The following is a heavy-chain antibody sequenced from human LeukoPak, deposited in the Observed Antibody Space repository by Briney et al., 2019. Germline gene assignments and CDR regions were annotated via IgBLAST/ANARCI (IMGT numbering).Heavy chain of an antibody. D-gene: IGHD3-22*01. Sequence: PSETLSLTCTVSGGSISSYYWSWIRQPPGKGLEWIGEINHSGSTNYNPSLKSRVTISVDTSKNQFSLKLSSVTAADTAVYYCARGPYDSCGYQDYWGQGTLVTVSS. CDR1: GGSISSYY. CDR2: INHSGST. CDR3: ARGPYDSCGYQDY. V-gene: IGHV4-34*01. J-gene: IGHJ4*02.